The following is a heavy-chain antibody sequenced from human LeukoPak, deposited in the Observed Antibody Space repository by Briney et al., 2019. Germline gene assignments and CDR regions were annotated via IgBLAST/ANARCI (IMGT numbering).Heavy chain of an antibody. CDR2: LRGNGGST. D-gene: IGHD6-13*01. V-gene: IGHV3-23*01. J-gene: IGHJ3*02. CDR1: GFTFSSYA. Sequence: GGSLRLSCAASGFTFSSYAVSWVRQAPGKGLEWVSSLRGNGGSTEYVDSVRGRFVISRDNSRNTLYLQMNSLRAEDTAVYYCAKSVTAAGTYAFDIWGQGTVVTASS. CDR3: AKSVTAAGTYAFDI.